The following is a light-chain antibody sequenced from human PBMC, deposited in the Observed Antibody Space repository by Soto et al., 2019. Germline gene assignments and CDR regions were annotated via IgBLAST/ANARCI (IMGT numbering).Light chain of an antibody. CDR2: EGS. J-gene: IGLJ1*01. CDR3: CSYAGSSTFLYV. CDR1: SSDVGSYNL. V-gene: IGLV2-23*03. Sequence: QSALTQPASVSGSPGQSITISCTGTSSDVGSYNLVSWYQQHPGKAPKLMIYEGSKRPSGVSNRFSGSKSGNTASLTISGLQAEDEADYYCCSYAGSSTFLYVFGTGPKVTVL.